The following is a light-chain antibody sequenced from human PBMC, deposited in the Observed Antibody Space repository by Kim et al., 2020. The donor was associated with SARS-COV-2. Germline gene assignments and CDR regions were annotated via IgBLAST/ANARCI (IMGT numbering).Light chain of an antibody. CDR2: AAS. Sequence: DIQMTQSPSSLSAPVGDRVTITCRASQSISSYLNWYQHKPGKAPKLLIYAASSLQSGVPSRFSGSGSGTDFTLTISSLQPEDFAIYYCQQGYSTPLTFGRGTKVDIK. J-gene: IGKJ1*01. CDR1: QSISSY. V-gene: IGKV1-39*01. CDR3: QQGYSTPLT.